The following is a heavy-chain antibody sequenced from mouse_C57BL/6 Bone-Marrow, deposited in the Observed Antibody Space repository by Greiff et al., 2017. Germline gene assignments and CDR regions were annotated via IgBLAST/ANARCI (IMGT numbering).Heavy chain of an antibody. J-gene: IGHJ4*01. CDR3: ARERDYYGSSYGYAMDY. CDR2: IDPSDSYS. Sequence: QVQLQQPGAELVMPGASVKLSCKASGYTFTSYWMHWVKQRPGQGLEWIGEIDPSDSYSNYNQKFKGKSTLTVDKSSSTAYMQLSSLTSEDSAVYYCARERDYYGSSYGYAMDYWGQGTSVTVAS. V-gene: IGHV1-69*01. CDR1: GYTFTSYW. D-gene: IGHD1-1*01.